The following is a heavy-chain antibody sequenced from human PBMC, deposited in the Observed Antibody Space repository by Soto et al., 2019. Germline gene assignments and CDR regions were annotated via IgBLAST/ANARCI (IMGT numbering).Heavy chain of an antibody. J-gene: IGHJ4*02. CDR2: ISSSGSTI. D-gene: IGHD4-17*01. CDR1: GFTFSDYY. V-gene: IGHV3-11*01. CDR3: AGTLYGDQPFDY. Sequence: GGSLRLSCAASGFTFSDYYMSWIRQAPGKGLEWVSYISSSGSTIYYADSVKGRFPISRDNAKNSLYLQMNSLRAEDKAVYYCAGTLYGDQPFDYWGQGTLVTVSS.